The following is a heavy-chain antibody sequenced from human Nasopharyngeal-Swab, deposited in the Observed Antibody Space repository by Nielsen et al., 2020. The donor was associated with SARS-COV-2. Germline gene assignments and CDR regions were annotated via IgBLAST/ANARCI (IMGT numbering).Heavy chain of an antibody. CDR1: GFTFSDYY. D-gene: IGHD6-19*01. V-gene: IGHV3-11*04. Sequence: GESLKISCAASGFTFSDYYMSWIRQAPGKGLEWVSYISSSGSTIYYADSVKGRFTISRDNAKNSLYLQMNSLRAEDTAVYYCARDRPLGYSSGWYRFDYWGQGTLVTVSS. J-gene: IGHJ4*02. CDR2: ISSSGSTI. CDR3: ARDRPLGYSSGWYRFDY.